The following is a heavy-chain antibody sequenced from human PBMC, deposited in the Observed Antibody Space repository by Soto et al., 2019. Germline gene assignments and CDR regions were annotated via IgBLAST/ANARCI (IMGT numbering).Heavy chain of an antibody. D-gene: IGHD3-16*02. CDR2: ISYDGTNK. V-gene: IGHV3-30*18. J-gene: IGHJ4*02. CDR1: GFTFSSYG. CDR3: AKDDRPSFSSYYFDY. Sequence: QVQLVESGGGVVQPGRSLRLSCAASGFTFSSYGMHWVRQAPGKGLEWVAVISYDGTNKYYADSVKGRFTISRDNSKNTLYLQMNSLRAEDTAVYYCAKDDRPSFSSYYFDYWGQGTLVTVSS.